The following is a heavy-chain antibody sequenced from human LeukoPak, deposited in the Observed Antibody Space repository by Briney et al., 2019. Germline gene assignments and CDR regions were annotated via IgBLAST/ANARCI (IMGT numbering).Heavy chain of an antibody. D-gene: IGHD4-17*01. V-gene: IGHV3-23*01. J-gene: IGHJ4*02. Sequence: GGSLRLSCAASGFTFSSYAMSWVRQAPGKGLEWVSAISGSGGSTYYADSVKGRFTISRDNSKNTLYLQMNSLRAEDTAVYYCAKDGDADGYGDYFSATRPSDFDYWGQGTLVTVSS. CDR1: GFTFSSYA. CDR3: AKDGDADGYGDYFSATRPSDFDY. CDR2: ISGSGGST.